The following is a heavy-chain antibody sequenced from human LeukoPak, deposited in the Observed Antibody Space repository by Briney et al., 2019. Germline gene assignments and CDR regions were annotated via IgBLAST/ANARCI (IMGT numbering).Heavy chain of an antibody. CDR1: GGSISSGGYY. D-gene: IGHD5-18*01. Sequence: SETLSLTCTVSGGSISSGGYYWSWIRQHPGKGLEWIGYIYYSGSTYYNPSLKSRVTISVDTSKNQFSLKLSSVTAADTAVYYCARRGYSYGYNYYYYMDVWGKGTTVTVSS. J-gene: IGHJ6*03. CDR2: IYYSGST. CDR3: ARRGYSYGYNYYYYMDV. V-gene: IGHV4-31*03.